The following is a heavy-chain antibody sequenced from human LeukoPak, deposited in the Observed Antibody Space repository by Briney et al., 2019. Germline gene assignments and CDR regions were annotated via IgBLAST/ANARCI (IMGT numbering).Heavy chain of an antibody. CDR2: ISAYNGNT. CDR3: ARGSGISGSYEY. J-gene: IGHJ4*02. D-gene: IGHD1-26*01. Sequence: GASVKVSCKGSGYIFTSYVVSWVRPAPGQGLGWMGWISAYNGNTNHAQKFHGRVTMTRNTSISTAYMELSSLRSEDTAVYYCARGSGISGSYEYWGQGTLVTVAS. V-gene: IGHV1-18*01. CDR1: GYIFTSYV.